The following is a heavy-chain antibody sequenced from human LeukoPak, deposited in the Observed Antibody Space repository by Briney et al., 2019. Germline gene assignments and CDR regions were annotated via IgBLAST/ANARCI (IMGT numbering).Heavy chain of an antibody. J-gene: IGHJ6*02. V-gene: IGHV4-59*01. Sequence: PSETLSFTCALSGGSIKNYYWSWIRQPLGKGLEWIGYVYYTGTTSYNPSLKSRVTISVETSKNQFSLTLNSVTAADTAVYHCARQSDPYYHYGLDFWGQGTTVIVSS. CDR1: GGSIKNYY. CDR2: VYYTGTT. CDR3: ARQSDPYYHYGLDF.